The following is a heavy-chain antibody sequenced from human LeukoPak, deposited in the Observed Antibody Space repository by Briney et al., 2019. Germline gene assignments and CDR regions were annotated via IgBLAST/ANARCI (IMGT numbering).Heavy chain of an antibody. CDR3: ATYNWNYARGDY. D-gene: IGHD1-1*01. CDR2: INPNSGGT. V-gene: IGHV1-2*02. Sequence: GASVKVSCKASGYTFTGYYMHWVRQAPGQGLEWVGWINPNSGGTNYAQKFQGRVTMTRDTSISTAYMELSRLRSDDTAVYYCATYNWNYARGDYWGQGTLVTVSS. CDR1: GYTFTGYY. J-gene: IGHJ4*02.